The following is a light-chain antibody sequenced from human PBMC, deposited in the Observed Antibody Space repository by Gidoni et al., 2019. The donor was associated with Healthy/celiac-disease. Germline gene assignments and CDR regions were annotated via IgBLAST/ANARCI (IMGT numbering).Light chain of an antibody. CDR2: SNN. Sequence: QSVLTQPHSASGTPGQRVTISCSGSSSTIGSNTVNWYQQLPGTAPKLLIYSNNQRPSGVPDRFSGSKSGTSASLAISGLQSEDEADYYCAAWDDSLNGPAVFGGGTQLTVL. CDR1: SSTIGSNT. J-gene: IGLJ7*01. CDR3: AAWDDSLNGPAV. V-gene: IGLV1-44*01.